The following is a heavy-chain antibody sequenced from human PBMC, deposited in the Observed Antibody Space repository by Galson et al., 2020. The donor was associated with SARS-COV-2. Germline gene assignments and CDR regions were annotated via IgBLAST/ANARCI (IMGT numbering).Heavy chain of an antibody. CDR2: ISYDGSNK. V-gene: IGHV3-30*04. D-gene: IGHD3-10*01. J-gene: IGHJ6*02. CDR1: GFTFSSYA. Sequence: GGSLRLSCAASGFTFSSYAMHWVRQAPGKGLEWVAVISYDGSNKYYADSVKGRFTISRDNSKNTLYLQMNSLRAEDTAVYYCARSLGGSYYYGMDVWGQGTTVTVSS. CDR3: ARSLGGSYYYGMDV.